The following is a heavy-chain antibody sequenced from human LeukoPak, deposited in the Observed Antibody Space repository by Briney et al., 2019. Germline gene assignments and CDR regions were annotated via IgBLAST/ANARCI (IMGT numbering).Heavy chain of an antibody. CDR1: GGSFSGYS. D-gene: IGHD6-19*01. J-gene: IGHJ4*02. V-gene: IGHV4-34*01. CDR3: ARCDSGGWFFDS. CDR2: INQSGGT. Sequence: SETLSLTCAVSGGSFSGYSWSWIRQPPGKGREWIGEINQSGGTNYNPSLKSRVTISIDTSKSQFSVKVNSVTAADTAVYYCARCDSGGWFFDSWGQGALVTVSS.